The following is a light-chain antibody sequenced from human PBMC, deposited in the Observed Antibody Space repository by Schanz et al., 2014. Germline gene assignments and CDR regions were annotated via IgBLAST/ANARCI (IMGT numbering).Light chain of an antibody. Sequence: DIQMTQSPSTLSASVGDRVTITCRASQSISSWLAWYQQKPGKAPKLLIYDASSLESGVPSRFSGSGSGTDFTLTISSLLPEDFATYYCQQYNSYLRTFGQGTKVEIK. CDR3: QQYNSYLRT. J-gene: IGKJ1*01. V-gene: IGKV1-5*01. CDR1: QSISSW. CDR2: DAS.